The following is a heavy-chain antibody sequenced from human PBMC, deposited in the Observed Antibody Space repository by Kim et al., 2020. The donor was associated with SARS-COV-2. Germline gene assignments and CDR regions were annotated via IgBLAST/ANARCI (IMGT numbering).Heavy chain of an antibody. CDR3: ARMMGFRGVIKYPYYYYGMDV. CDR2: ISAYNGNT. D-gene: IGHD3-10*01. J-gene: IGHJ6*02. Sequence: ASVKVSCKASGYTFTSYGISWVRQAPGQGLEWMGWISAYNGNTNYAQKLQGRVTMTTDTSTSTAYMELRSLRSDDTAVYYCARMMGFRGVIKYPYYYYGMDVWGQGTTVTVSS. V-gene: IGHV1-18*01. CDR1: GYTFTSYG.